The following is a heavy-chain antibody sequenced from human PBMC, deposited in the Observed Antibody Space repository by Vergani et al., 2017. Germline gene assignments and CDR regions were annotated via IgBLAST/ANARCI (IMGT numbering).Heavy chain of an antibody. Sequence: EVELVQSGPEMRKPGESLKILCKGSEYSFGNYWIRWVRQIPGKGLVWMGIIYPADSDTRYSPSFQGQVTISADKPISTAFLQWDSLKGSDTALYYCARHTTYTDSWGQGTLVTVSS. V-gene: IGHV5-51*04. CDR1: EYSFGNYW. J-gene: IGHJ4*02. CDR3: ARHTTYTDS. D-gene: IGHD1-1*01. CDR2: IYPADSDT.